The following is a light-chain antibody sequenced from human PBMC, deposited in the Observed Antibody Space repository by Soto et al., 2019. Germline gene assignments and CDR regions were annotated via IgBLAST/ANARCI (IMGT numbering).Light chain of an antibody. J-gene: IGKJ5*01. Sequence: DIPLNQSPSTLSASIGDRVTITCRASESVNSWLAWYQQKPGKAPKLLIYKASTLKSGVPSRFSGSGSGTDFTLTISSLQPEDFATYYCQQSYSTPITFGQGTRLEI. CDR1: ESVNSW. V-gene: IGKV1-5*03. CDR3: QQSYSTPIT. CDR2: KAS.